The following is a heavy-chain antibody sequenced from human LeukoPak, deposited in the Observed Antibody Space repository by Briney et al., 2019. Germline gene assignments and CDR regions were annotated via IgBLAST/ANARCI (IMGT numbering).Heavy chain of an antibody. CDR2: IIASGHYI. D-gene: IGHD2-2*01. V-gene: IGHV3-23*01. J-gene: IGHJ6*03. CDR1: GFTFRTFA. CDR3: ARDGSWGDYQFYFYMDI. Sequence: PGGSLRLSCEASGFTFRTFAMSWVRQAPGKGMEWLSGIIASGHYIYQEDSVKGRFTISRDNSRTTLYIEINSRRVEDTAVYYCARDGSWGDYQFYFYMDIWGKGTTATVSS.